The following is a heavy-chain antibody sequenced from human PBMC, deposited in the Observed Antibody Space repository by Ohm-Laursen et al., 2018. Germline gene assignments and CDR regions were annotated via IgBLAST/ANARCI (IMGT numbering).Heavy chain of an antibody. Sequence: SDTLSLTCTVSGGSISSSSYYWGWIRQPPGKGLEWIGSIYYSGSTYYNPSLKSRVTISVDTSKNQFSLKLSSVTAADTAVYYCARVAMNGDSQLYYYGMDVWGQGTTVTVSS. D-gene: IGHD1-1*01. CDR3: ARVAMNGDSQLYYYGMDV. CDR1: GGSISSSSYY. V-gene: IGHV4-39*07. CDR2: IYYSGST. J-gene: IGHJ6*02.